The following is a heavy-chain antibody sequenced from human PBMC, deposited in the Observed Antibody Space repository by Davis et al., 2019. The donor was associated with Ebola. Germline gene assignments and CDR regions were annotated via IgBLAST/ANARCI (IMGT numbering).Heavy chain of an antibody. CDR2: FDPEDGET. Sequence: ASVKVSCKVSGYTLTELSMHWVRQAPGKGLEWMGGFDPEDGETIYAQKFQGRVTMTEDTSTDTAYMELSSLRSEDTAVYYCATVKVIRITIFGVVSDAFDIWGQGTMVTVSS. CDR3: ATVKVIRITIFGVVSDAFDI. V-gene: IGHV1-24*01. D-gene: IGHD3-3*01. CDR1: GYTLTELS. J-gene: IGHJ3*02.